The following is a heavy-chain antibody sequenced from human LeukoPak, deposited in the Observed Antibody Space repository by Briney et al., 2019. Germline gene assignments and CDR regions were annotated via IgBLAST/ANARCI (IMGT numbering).Heavy chain of an antibody. Sequence: ASVKVSCKASGYTFTSYGISWVRQAPGQGLEWMGWISAYNGNTNYAQKLQGRVTMTTDTSTSTAYMELRSLRSDDTAVYYCARDLALSGSSASSLRDYGMDVWGQGTTVTVSS. CDR2: ISAYNGNT. D-gene: IGHD3-22*01. V-gene: IGHV1-18*01. CDR1: GYTFTSYG. CDR3: ARDLALSGSSASSLRDYGMDV. J-gene: IGHJ6*02.